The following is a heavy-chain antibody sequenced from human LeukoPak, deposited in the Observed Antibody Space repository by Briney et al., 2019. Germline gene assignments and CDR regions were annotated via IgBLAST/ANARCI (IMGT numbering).Heavy chain of an antibody. V-gene: IGHV1-24*01. CDR3: AGGLISMSY. D-gene: IGHD3-16*02. CDR2: FDPEDGET. J-gene: IGHJ4*02. Sequence: ASVKVSCKVSGHTLSELSMHWVRQAPGQGLEWMGGFDPEDGETLYAQKFQGRVTMTEDTTTDTAYMEPTSLRSEDTAVYYCAGGLISMSYWGQGSLVTVSS. CDR1: GHTLSELS.